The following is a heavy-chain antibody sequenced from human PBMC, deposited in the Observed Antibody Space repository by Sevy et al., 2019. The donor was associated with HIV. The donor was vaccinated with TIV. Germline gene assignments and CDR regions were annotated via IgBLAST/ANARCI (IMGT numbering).Heavy chain of an antibody. J-gene: IGHJ4*02. CDR2: INTSGST. CDR1: GDSFSSYL. D-gene: IGHD7-27*01. CDR3: ATSNWVTATNGFSKSYYFDY. V-gene: IGHV4-4*07. Sequence: SETLSLTCTVSGDSFSSYLWAWIRQPAGKGLEWIGRINTSGSTNYNPSLKSRVTMSVDTSKSQFSLKVTSLTAADTAIYFCATSNWVTATNGFSKSYYFDYWGQGSLVTVSS.